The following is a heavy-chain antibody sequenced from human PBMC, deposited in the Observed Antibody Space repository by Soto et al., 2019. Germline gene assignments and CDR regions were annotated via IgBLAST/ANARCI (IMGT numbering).Heavy chain of an antibody. CDR3: ARDAMRGSSSLAYFDY. V-gene: IGHV1-18*04. J-gene: IGHJ4*02. CDR2: ISAYNGNT. CDR1: GYTFTSYG. D-gene: IGHD6-6*01. Sequence: GASVKVSCKASGYTFTSYGISWVRQAPGQGLEWMGWISAYNGNTNYAQKLQGRVTMTTDTSTSTAYMELRSLRSDDTAVYYCARDAMRGSSSLAYFDYWGQGTLVTVSS.